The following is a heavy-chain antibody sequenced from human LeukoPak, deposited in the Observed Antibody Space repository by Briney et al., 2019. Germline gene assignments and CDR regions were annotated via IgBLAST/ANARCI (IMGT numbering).Heavy chain of an antibody. CDR1: GFTFSSYS. D-gene: IGHD6-19*01. CDR3: AGGNLVAVAGTGWFDP. Sequence: GGSLRLSCAASGFTFSSYSMNWVRQAPGRGLEWVSYISSSSSTIYYADSVKGRFTISRDNAKNSLYLQMNSLRAEDTAVYYCAGGNLVAVAGTGWFDPWGQGTLVTVSS. J-gene: IGHJ5*02. CDR2: ISSSSSTI. V-gene: IGHV3-48*01.